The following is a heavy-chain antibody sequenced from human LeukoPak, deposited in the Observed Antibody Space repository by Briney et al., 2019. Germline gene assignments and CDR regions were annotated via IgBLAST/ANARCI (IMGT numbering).Heavy chain of an antibody. D-gene: IGHD2-2*01. CDR1: GFTFSDYY. J-gene: IGHJ4*02. Sequence: KPGGSLRLSCAASGFTFSDYYMSWIRQAPGKGLEWVSYISSSGSTIYYADSVKGRFTISRDNAKNSLYLQMNSLRAEDTAVYYSARDSDVVPAYYFDYWGQGTLVTVSS. CDR3: ARDSDVVPAYYFDY. V-gene: IGHV3-11*04. CDR2: ISSSGSTI.